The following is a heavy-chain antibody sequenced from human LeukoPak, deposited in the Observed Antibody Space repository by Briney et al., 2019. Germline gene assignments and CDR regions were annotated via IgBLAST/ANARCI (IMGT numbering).Heavy chain of an antibody. V-gene: IGHV4-34*01. Sequence: SETLSLTCAVYGGSFSGYYWSWIRQPPGKGLEWIGEINHSGSTNYNPSLKSRVTISVDTSKNQFSLKLSSVTAADTAVYYCARGRFIARKYCSSTSCQGYWYFDLWGRGTLVTVPS. J-gene: IGHJ2*01. CDR1: GGSFSGYY. D-gene: IGHD2-2*01. CDR2: INHSGST. CDR3: ARGRFIARKYCSSTSCQGYWYFDL.